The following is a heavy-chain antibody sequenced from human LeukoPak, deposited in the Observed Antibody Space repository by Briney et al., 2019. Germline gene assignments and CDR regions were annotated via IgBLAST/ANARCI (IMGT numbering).Heavy chain of an antibody. Sequence: GGSLRLSCAASGFTFSSYSMNCVRQAPGKGLEWVSYISSSSSTIYYADSVKGRFTISRDNTKDSLYLQMNSLRAEDTAIYYCARGPQFSGPGWFDPWGQGTLVTVSS. CDR1: GFTFSSYS. CDR3: ARGPQFSGPGWFDP. CDR2: ISSSSSTI. V-gene: IGHV3-48*01. D-gene: IGHD3-10*01. J-gene: IGHJ5*02.